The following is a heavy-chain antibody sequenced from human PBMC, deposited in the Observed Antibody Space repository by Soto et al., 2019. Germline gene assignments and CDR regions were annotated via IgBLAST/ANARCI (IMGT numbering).Heavy chain of an antibody. CDR2: ITTAGDT. Sequence: GSLRLSCAASGFTFSNYDMHWVRQVTGKGLEWVSGITTAGDTYYADSVKGRFTISRDNSKNTLYLQMNSLRAEDTAVYYCAKELHTSSGWSQVIYWGQGTLVTVSS. CDR1: GFTFSNYD. CDR3: AKELHTSSGWSQVIY. V-gene: IGHV3-13*01. J-gene: IGHJ4*02. D-gene: IGHD6-19*01.